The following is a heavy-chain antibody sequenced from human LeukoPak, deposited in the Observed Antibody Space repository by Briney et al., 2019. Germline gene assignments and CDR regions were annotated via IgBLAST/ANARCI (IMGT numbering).Heavy chain of an antibody. CDR1: GFTFSDYY. CDR2: ISSSSSYT. J-gene: IGHJ4*02. Sequence: GGSLRLSCAASGFTFSDYYMSWIRQAPGKGLEWVSYISSSSSYTNYADSVKGRFTISRDNAKNSLYLQMNSLRAEGTAVYYCARESSGWCHFDYWGQGTLVTVSS. CDR3: ARESSGWCHFDY. V-gene: IGHV3-11*06. D-gene: IGHD6-19*01.